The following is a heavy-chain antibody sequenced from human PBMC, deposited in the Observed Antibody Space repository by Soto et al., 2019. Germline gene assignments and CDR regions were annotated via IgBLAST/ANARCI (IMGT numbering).Heavy chain of an antibody. CDR2: XYXXXST. CDR1: GGSLSSYY. Sequence: XXTLSLTCVVSGGSLSSYYWSWIRQPPGXXXXXXXXXYXXXSTXXKKXXXXXXXIXXXKXXXQLYMKMRSVTAEETAVYYCATTWGSKNDYWGRGTLVNVSS. D-gene: IGHD3-16*01. J-gene: IGHJ4*02. CDR3: ATTWGSKNDY. V-gene: IGHV4-59*01.